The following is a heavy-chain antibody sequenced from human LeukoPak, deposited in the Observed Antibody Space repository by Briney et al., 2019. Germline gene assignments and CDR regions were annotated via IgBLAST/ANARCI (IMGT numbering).Heavy chain of an antibody. Sequence: GGSLRLSCAASGFIFSHHGMHWVRQAPGQGLEWVAVIWSDATNRFYVDSVKGRFTISRDNSQNTVFLQMDSLRVKDTAIYYCARDAQRGFDYSNSLKYWGHGTLVTVSS. CDR1: GFIFSHHG. CDR3: ARDAQRGFDYSNSLKY. D-gene: IGHD4-11*01. CDR2: IWSDATNR. J-gene: IGHJ4*01. V-gene: IGHV3-33*01.